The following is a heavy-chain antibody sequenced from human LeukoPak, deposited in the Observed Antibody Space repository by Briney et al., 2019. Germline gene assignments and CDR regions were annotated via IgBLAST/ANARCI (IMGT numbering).Heavy chain of an antibody. CDR1: GGSIISSSYY. CDR3: ARQVGYSSSWSNFDY. Sequence: GTPSLTCSVAGGSIISSSYYWGWIRHPPGEGLGWSGSIYYSGSTYYNPSLKNRGTISVDTSTNQFSLKPSSVTDADTAVYYCARQVGYSSSWSNFDYWGQGTLVTVSS. J-gene: IGHJ4*02. CDR2: IYYSGST. D-gene: IGHD6-13*01. V-gene: IGHV4-39*01.